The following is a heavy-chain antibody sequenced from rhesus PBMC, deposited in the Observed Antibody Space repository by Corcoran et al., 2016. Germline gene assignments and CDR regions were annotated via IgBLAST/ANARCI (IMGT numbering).Heavy chain of an antibody. V-gene: IGHV4-160*01. Sequence: QVQLQESGPGLVKPSETLSLTCAVSGGSISSNYWSWIRQPPGKGLEWIGRIYCRGVSTDYHPPLTSRVTISTDTSKSQFSLKLSAVTAADTAVYYCASYYEDDYGYYYFDYWGQGVLVTVSS. CDR3: ASYYEDDYGYYYFDY. D-gene: IGHD3-9*01. CDR2: IYCRGVST. CDR1: GGSISSNY. J-gene: IGHJ4*01.